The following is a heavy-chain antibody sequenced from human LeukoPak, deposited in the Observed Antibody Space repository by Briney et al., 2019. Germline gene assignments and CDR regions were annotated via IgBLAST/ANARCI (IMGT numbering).Heavy chain of an antibody. V-gene: IGHV3-43*02. CDR2: ISADGGST. CDR3: AKESGKFDY. CDR1: GINFADYA. J-gene: IGHJ4*02. Sequence: GGSLILSCVVSGINFADYAMHWVRQPPGKGLEWVSLISADGGSTFSADSVKGRFSISRDNSKNSLYLQMNSLRSEDTAMYYCAKESGKFDYWGQGTLVAVSS.